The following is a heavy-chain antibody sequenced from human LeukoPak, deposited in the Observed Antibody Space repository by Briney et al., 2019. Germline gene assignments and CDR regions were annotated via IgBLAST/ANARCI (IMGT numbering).Heavy chain of an antibody. CDR2: IIPIFGTA. J-gene: IGHJ4*02. CDR3: ARGWLAETTVVTPYNY. CDR1: GGTFSSYA. D-gene: IGHD4-23*01. Sequence: SVKVSCKASGGTFSSYAISWVRQAPGQGLEWMGGIIPIFGTANYAQKFQGRVTITAVESMSTAYMELSSLGSEDTAVYYCARGWLAETTVVTPYNYWGQGTLVTVSS. V-gene: IGHV1-69*01.